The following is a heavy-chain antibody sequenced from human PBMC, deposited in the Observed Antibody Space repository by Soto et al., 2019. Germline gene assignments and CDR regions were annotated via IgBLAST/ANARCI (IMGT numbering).Heavy chain of an antibody. CDR2: ISSTGRTI. V-gene: IGHV3-11*01. CDR1: RFTFSNYY. CDR3: ARSYSSGWEFDY. Sequence: AGSLRLSCGASRFTFSNYYMSWIRQAPGKGLEWVSYISSTGRTIYYADSVKGRFTVSRDNAQNSLSLKLNSLRVEDTAVYYCARSYSSGWEFDYWGQGTQVTVSS. D-gene: IGHD6-19*01. J-gene: IGHJ4*02.